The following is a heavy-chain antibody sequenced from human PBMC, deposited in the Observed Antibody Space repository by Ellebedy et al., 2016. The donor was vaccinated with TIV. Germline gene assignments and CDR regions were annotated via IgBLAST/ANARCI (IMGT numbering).Heavy chain of an antibody. V-gene: IGHV3-48*02. CDR1: GFTFSSYA. CDR3: AREERTSSNPDY. Sequence: GESLKISRAGSGFTFSSYAMNWVRQAPGKGLEWVSYITSRSDTIYYADSVEGRFTISRDNAKNSLYLEMNSLRDEDTALYYCAREERTSSNPDYWGQGTLVVVSS. CDR2: ITSRSDTI. J-gene: IGHJ4*02. D-gene: IGHD2-2*01.